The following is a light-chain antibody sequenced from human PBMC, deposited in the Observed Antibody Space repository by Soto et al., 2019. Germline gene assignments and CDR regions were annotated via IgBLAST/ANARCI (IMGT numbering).Light chain of an antibody. V-gene: IGKV3-20*01. CDR1: QSFSSSY. CDR3: QHYGSALFT. CDR2: GAS. J-gene: IGKJ3*01. Sequence: EIVLTQSPGTLSLSPGERATLSCRASQSFSSSYLAWYQQKPGQAPRLLIYGASSRATGIPDRFSGSGSGTDFTLTISSLEPEEFAVYYWQHYGSALFTFGPGTKVDVK.